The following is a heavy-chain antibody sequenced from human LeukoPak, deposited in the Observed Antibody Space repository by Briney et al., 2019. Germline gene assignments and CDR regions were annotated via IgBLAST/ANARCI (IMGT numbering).Heavy chain of an antibody. CDR3: ARGVVAAAGRTFDF. V-gene: IGHV4-59*01. D-gene: IGHD6-13*01. J-gene: IGHJ4*02. CDR1: GGSISSYY. CDR2: IYYSGST. Sequence: PSETLSLTCTVSGGSISSYYWSWIRQPPGKGLEWIGYIYYSGSTNYKSSLKSRVTISVDTSKNQFSLKLSSVTAADTAVYYCARGVVAAAGRTFDFWGQGTLVTVSS.